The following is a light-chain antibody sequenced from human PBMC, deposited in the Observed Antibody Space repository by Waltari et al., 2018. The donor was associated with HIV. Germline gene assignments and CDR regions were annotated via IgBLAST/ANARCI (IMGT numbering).Light chain of an antibody. CDR2: WAS. CDR3: QQYYTTPLT. CDR1: RSVLYSSNNKNF. Sequence: IVMTQSPDSLAVSLGVRATINCKSSRSVLYSSNNKNFLAWYQQKPGQPPKLLIAWASTRESGVPDRFSGSGSGTDFTLTVSSLQAEDVAVYYCQQYYTTPLTFGQGTRVEV. V-gene: IGKV4-1*01. J-gene: IGKJ1*01.